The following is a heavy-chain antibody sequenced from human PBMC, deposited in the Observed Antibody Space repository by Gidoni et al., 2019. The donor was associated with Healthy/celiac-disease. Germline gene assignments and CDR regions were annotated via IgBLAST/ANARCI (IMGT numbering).Heavy chain of an antibody. V-gene: IGHV3-23*01. Sequence: EVQLLESGGGLVQPGGSLRLSCAASGFPFNSYAMSWVRQAPGKGLEWVSAISGSGGSTYYADSVKGRFTISRDNSKNTLYLQMNSLRAEDTAVYYCAKDDGFVVAGFDYWGQGTLVTVSS. CDR3: AKDDGFVVAGFDY. CDR2: ISGSGGST. D-gene: IGHD2-15*01. CDR1: GFPFNSYA. J-gene: IGHJ4*02.